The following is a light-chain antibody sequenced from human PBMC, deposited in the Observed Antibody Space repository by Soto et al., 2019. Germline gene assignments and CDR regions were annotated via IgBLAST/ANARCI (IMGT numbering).Light chain of an antibody. J-gene: IGKJ5*01. CDR1: QGIGRW. V-gene: IGKV1-12*01. CDR3: QQANSFPLT. Sequence: DIQMTQSPSFVSASVGDRVTITCRASQGIGRWFAWYQQRPGKAPELLIYGASNLQSGVPSRFSGSGSGTDFTLTISSLQPEDFANYYCQQANSFPLTFGQGTRLEIK. CDR2: GAS.